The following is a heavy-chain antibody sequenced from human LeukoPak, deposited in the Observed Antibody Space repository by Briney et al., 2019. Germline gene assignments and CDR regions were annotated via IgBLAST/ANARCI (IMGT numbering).Heavy chain of an antibody. V-gene: IGHV3-23*01. D-gene: IGHD6-13*01. CDR3: AKDWGYSSSQGYYFDY. Sequence: GGSLRLSCAASGFTFSSYAVSWVRQAPGKGLEWVSSISGSGVATYSADSVKGRFTISRDNSKNTLYLQMNSLRAEDAAVYYCAKDWGYSSSQGYYFDYWGQGTLVTVSS. CDR1: GFTFSSYA. CDR2: ISGSGVAT. J-gene: IGHJ4*02.